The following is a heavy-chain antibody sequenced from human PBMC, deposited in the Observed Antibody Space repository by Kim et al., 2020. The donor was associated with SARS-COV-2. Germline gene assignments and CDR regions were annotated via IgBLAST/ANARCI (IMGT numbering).Heavy chain of an antibody. J-gene: IGHJ4*02. CDR3: ARIPFGESHFDY. V-gene: IGHV3-7*01. CDR1: GFTFRDYW. Sequence: GGSLRLSCATSGFTFRDYWMTWVRQAPGKGLEWVGNIKQDGSEKYFVDSVRGRFTISRDNAKNSLYLQMNSLRAEDTAVYYCARIPFGESHFDYWGQGTLVTVSS. D-gene: IGHD3-10*01. CDR2: IKQDGSEK.